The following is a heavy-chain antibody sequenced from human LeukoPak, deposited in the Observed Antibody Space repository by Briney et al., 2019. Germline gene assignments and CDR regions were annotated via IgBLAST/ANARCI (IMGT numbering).Heavy chain of an antibody. V-gene: IGHV4-30-4*07. CDR2: IYYSGTT. CDR3: ARAWAPRAFDY. J-gene: IGHJ4*02. CDR1: GGSISSSTYS. Sequence: SQTLSLTCAVSGGSISSSTYSWSWIRQPPGKGLEWIGYIYYSGTTYYNPSLKSRVTIPVDTSKNQFSLKLSSVTAADTAVYYCARAWAPRAFDYWGQGTLVTVSS.